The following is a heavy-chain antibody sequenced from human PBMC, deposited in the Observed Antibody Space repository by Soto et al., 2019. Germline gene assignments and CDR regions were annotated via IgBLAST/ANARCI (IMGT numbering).Heavy chain of an antibody. CDR2: ISAYNGNT. V-gene: IGHV1-18*01. CDR3: ARKDDSRYYYYGMDV. Sequence: ASVKVSSKASGYTFTSYGISWVRQAPGQGLEWMGWISAYNGNTNYAQKLQGRVTMTTDTSTSTAYMELRSLRSDDTAVYYCARKDDSRYYYYGMDVWGQGTTVTVSS. J-gene: IGHJ6*02. D-gene: IGHD3-22*01. CDR1: GYTFTSYG.